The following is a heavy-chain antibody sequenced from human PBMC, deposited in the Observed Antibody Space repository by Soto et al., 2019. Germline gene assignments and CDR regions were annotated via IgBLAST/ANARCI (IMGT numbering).Heavy chain of an antibody. J-gene: IGHJ5*02. CDR3: ARLGEYYQSHDP. D-gene: IGHD2-2*01. V-gene: IGHV4-59*08. CDR2: IYYGGST. CDR1: GGSISPYY. Sequence: SETLSLTCTVSGGSISPYYWSWIRQPPGKGLEWVGYIYYGGSTSYNPSLKSRVTISLETSKSQFSLRLSSVTAADTAVYYCARLGEYYQSHDPWGPRTLVTVSS.